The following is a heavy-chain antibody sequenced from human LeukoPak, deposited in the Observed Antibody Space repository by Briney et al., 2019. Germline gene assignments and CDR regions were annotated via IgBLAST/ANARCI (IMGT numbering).Heavy chain of an antibody. CDR1: GFTFSSYG. CDR2: IRYDGSNK. CDR3: AREGVVIAIVYLDV. D-gene: IGHD2-21*01. J-gene: IGHJ6*03. V-gene: IGHV3-30*02. Sequence: GGSLRLSCAASGFTFSSYGMHWVRQAPGKGLEWGAFIRYDGSNKYYADSVKGGFTISRDNSKNTLYLQMNSLRAEDTAVYYCAREGVVIAIVYLDVWGKGTTVTVSS.